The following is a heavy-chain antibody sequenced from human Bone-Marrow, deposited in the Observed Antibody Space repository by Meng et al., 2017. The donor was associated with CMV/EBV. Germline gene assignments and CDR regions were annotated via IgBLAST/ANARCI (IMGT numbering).Heavy chain of an antibody. V-gene: IGHV1-2*02. J-gene: IGHJ5*02. CDR1: GYTFTGYY. Sequence: ASVNVSRKATGYTFTGYYMHWVRQAPGQGLEWMGWINPNSGGTNYAQKFQGRVTMTRDTSISTAYMEVSRLRSDDTAVYYCARGGERNVVVPAGIPDITFDPWGQGTLVTVSS. D-gene: IGHD2-2*01. CDR2: INPNSGGT. CDR3: ARGGERNVVVPAGIPDITFDP.